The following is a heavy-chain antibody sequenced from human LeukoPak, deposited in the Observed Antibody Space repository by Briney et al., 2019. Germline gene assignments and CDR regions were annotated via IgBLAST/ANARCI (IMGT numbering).Heavy chain of an antibody. CDR3: ASGLYDSSGSNDY. D-gene: IGHD3-22*01. V-gene: IGHV1-69*01. Sequence: GASVKVSCKASGGTFSSYAISWVRQAPGQGLEWMGGIIPIFGTANYAQEFQGRVTITADESTSTAYMELSSLRSEDTAVYYCASGLYDSSGSNDYWGQGTLVTVSS. CDR2: IIPIFGTA. CDR1: GGTFSSYA. J-gene: IGHJ4*02.